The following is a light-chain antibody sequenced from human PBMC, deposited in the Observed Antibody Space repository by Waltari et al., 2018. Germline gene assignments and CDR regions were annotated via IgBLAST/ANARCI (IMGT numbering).Light chain of an antibody. V-gene: IGKV3-15*01. CDR1: QTTYTN. J-gene: IGKJ4*01. CDR2: GSS. Sequence: DTVMTQSPATLSVSPGEGATLSCSASQTTYTNLAWYQQKPGQVPRLLIYGSSTRATGIPARFSGSGSGTEFTLTISSLQSEDFAVYYCQQYSRWPLTFGGGTKVEIK. CDR3: QQYSRWPLT.